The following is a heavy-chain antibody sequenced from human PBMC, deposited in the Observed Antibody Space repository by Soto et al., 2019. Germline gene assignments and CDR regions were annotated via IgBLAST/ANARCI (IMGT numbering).Heavy chain of an antibody. CDR3: ARGIRAVAGTGGHYFDY. Sequence: SVKVSCKASGFTFTSSAVQWVRQARGQRLEWIGWIVVGSGNTNHAQKFQGRVTVTTDTSTSTAYMELSRLRSDDTAVYYCARGIRAVAGTGGHYFDYWGQGTLVTVSS. V-gene: IGHV1-58*01. CDR2: IVVGSGNT. CDR1: GFTFTSSA. J-gene: IGHJ4*02. D-gene: IGHD6-19*01.